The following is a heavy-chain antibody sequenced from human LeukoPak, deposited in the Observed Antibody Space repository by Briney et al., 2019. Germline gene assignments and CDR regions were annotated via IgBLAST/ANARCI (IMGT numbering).Heavy chain of an antibody. D-gene: IGHD5-18*01. V-gene: IGHV4-61*01. J-gene: IGHJ4*02. CDR2: IYYSGST. Sequence: PSETLSLTCTVSGGSVSSGSYYWGWIRQPPGKGLEWIGYIYYSGSTNYNPSLKSRVTISVDTSKNQFSLKLSSVTAADTAVYYCAARGYSYGSFDYWGQGTLVTVSS. CDR1: GGSVSSGSYY. CDR3: AARGYSYGSFDY.